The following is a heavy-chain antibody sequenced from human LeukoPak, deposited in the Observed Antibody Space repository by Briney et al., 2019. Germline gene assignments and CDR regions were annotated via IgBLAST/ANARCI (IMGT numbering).Heavy chain of an antibody. CDR2: VSYDGSYK. J-gene: IGHJ4*02. V-gene: IGHV3-30*04. CDR1: GFTFSKFA. CDR3: ATYRRGPSYYFDY. D-gene: IGHD3-16*02. Sequence: GRSLRLSCAAAGFTFSKFAMHWVRQAPGKGLEWVAVVSYDGSYKYYADSAKGRFTISRDDSTNTVYLYMNSLRADDTAVYYCATYRRGPSYYFDYWGQGTLVTVSS.